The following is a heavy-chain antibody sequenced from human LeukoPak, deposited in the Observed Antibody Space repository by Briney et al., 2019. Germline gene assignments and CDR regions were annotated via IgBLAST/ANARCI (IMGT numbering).Heavy chain of an antibody. V-gene: IGHV4-34*01. Sequence: SETLSLTCGVYDGSFSGPYWSRIRQPPGKGLEWIGEINDGGYTNYNPSLESRVTLSVDTSKKQFPLTLSSVTAADTAVYYCASAFGNVRGLTWGQGTLVTVSS. CDR3: ASAFGNVRGLT. D-gene: IGHD3-10*01. CDR1: DGSFSGPY. CDR2: INDGGYT. J-gene: IGHJ5*02.